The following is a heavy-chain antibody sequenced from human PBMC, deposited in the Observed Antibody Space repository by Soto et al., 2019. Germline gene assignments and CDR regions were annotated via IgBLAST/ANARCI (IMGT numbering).Heavy chain of an antibody. D-gene: IGHD3-3*01. CDR2: INPSGGST. CDR3: ARDGRGYDFWSGYYAAYYYYYGMDV. J-gene: IGHJ6*02. Sequence: QVQLVQSGAEVKKPGASVKVSCKASGYTFTSYYMHWVRQAPGQGLEWMGIINPSGGSTSYAQKFQGRVTLTRETSKSPVYMELNSLICEDTAVYYCARDGRGYDFWSGYYAAYYYYYGMDVWGQGTTVTVSS. CDR1: GYTFTSYY. V-gene: IGHV1-46*01.